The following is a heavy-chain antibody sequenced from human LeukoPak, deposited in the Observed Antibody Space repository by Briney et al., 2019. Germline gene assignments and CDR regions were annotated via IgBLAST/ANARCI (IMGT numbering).Heavy chain of an antibody. D-gene: IGHD3-10*02. J-gene: IGHJ5*02. Sequence: GGSLRLSCAASGFTFSAYAMHWVRQAPDKGLEWVAVISYDGSSKYFTDSVKGRFSISRDNSKNTLYLQMNTLRPGDTAVYYCARGHYVGTTWFDPWGQGTLVTVSS. V-gene: IGHV3-30-3*01. CDR2: ISYDGSSK. CDR3: ARGHYVGTTWFDP. CDR1: GFTFSAYA.